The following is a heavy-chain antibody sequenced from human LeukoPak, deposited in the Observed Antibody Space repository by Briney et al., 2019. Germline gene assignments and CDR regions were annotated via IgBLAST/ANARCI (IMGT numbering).Heavy chain of an antibody. CDR2: INHSGST. Sequence: SETLPLTCAVYGGSFSGYYWSWIRQPPGKGLEWIGEINHSGSTNYNPSLKSRVTISVDTSKNQFSLKLSSVTAADTAVYYCARAGLGGTMVRGVFDYWGQGTLVTVSS. D-gene: IGHD3-10*01. V-gene: IGHV4-34*01. CDR1: GGSFSGYY. CDR3: ARAGLGGTMVRGVFDY. J-gene: IGHJ4*02.